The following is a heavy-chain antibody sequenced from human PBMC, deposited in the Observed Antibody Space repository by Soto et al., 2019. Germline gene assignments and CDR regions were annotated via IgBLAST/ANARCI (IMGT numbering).Heavy chain of an antibody. CDR1: GFTFSTHA. J-gene: IGHJ5*02. CDR3: ARDWRTAGITAWFDA. Sequence: QEQVVESGGGVVQPGRSLRLSCAASGFTFSTHAMHWVRQAPGRGLEWVAIISYDGTTKDYADSVKGRFTISRDNSKNSVYLQMNRLIADDTALYYCARDWRTAGITAWFDAWGQGTLVTVSS. D-gene: IGHD6-13*01. CDR2: ISYDGTTK. V-gene: IGHV3-30-3*01.